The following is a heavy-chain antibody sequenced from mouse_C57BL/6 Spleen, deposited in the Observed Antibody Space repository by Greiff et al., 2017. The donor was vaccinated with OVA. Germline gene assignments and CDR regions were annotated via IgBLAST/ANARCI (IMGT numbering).Heavy chain of an antibody. J-gene: IGHJ4*01. CDR1: GYAFSSSW. V-gene: IGHV1-82*01. CDR3: APLDSSVPVMDY. D-gene: IGHD3-2*02. Sequence: VQLQQSGPELVKPGASVKISCKASGYAFSSSWMNWVKQRPGKGLEWIGRIYPGDGDTNYNGKFKGKATLTADKSSSTAYMQLSSLTSEDSAVYFCAPLDSSVPVMDYWGQGTSVTVSS. CDR2: IYPGDGDT.